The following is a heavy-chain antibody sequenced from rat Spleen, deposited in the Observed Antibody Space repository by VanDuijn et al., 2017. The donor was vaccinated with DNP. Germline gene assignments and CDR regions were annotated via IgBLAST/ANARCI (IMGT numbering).Heavy chain of an antibody. CDR2: INKDSSST. V-gene: IGHV4-2*01. J-gene: IGHJ2*01. CDR1: GFNFNDYW. D-gene: IGHD1-11*01. Sequence: EVKLVESGGGLVQPGRSLKLSCAASGFNFNDYWMGWVRQAPGKGLERIGEINKDSSSTNYTPFLKDKFTISRDNAQTTLYLQMSKLVSEDTAIYYCARGPNYGFYADYFDYWSQGVMVTVSS. CDR3: ARGPNYGFYADYFDY.